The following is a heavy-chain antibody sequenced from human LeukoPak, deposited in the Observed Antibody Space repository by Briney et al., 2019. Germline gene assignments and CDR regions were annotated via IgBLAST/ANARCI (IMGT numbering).Heavy chain of an antibody. D-gene: IGHD4-17*01. CDR2: IYYSGST. CDR1: GGSISSYY. Sequence: PSETLSLTCTVSGGSISSYYWSWIRQPPGKGLEWIGYIYYSGSTNYNPSLKSRVTISIDPSKNQFSLKLSSLTAADTAVYYCARTFYGDYRRGFDYWGQGTLVTVSS. V-gene: IGHV4-59*01. J-gene: IGHJ4*02. CDR3: ARTFYGDYRRGFDY.